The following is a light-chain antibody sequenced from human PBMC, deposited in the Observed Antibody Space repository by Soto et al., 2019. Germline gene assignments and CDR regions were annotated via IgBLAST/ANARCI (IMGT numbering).Light chain of an antibody. Sequence: ILFTQSPSSLSASVGDRVPITCRASQGISSYLAWYQQKPGKAPKLLIYAASTLQSGVPSRFSGSGSGTDFTLTISSLQPEDFATYDCQQLNSYPLTSGGGTKVDI. J-gene: IGKJ4*01. CDR1: QGISSY. CDR2: AAS. V-gene: IGKV1-9*01. CDR3: QQLNSYPLT.